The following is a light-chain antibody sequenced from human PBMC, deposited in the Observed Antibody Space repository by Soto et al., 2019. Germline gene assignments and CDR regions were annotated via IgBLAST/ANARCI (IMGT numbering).Light chain of an antibody. J-gene: IGLJ3*02. Sequence: QSVLTQPASVSGSPGQSITISCTGTSSDVGSYNLVTWYQHHPGKVPKLMIYENIKRPSGVSDRFSGSKSGNTASLTISGLQAEDEADYYCCSYAGSDNWAFGGGTKLTV. CDR2: ENI. CDR3: CSYAGSDNWA. CDR1: SSDVGSYNL. V-gene: IGLV2-23*01.